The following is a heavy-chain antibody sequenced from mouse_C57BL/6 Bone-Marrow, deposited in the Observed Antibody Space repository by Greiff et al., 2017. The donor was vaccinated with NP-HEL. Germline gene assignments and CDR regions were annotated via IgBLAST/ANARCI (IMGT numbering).Heavy chain of an antibody. J-gene: IGHJ3*01. Sequence: QVQLKESGAELARPGASVKLSCKASGYTFTSYGISWVKQRTGQGLEWIGEIYPRSGNTYYNEKFKGKATLTADKSSSTAYMELRSLTSEDSAVYFCARSGDGSSYGWFAYWGQGTLVTVSA. CDR2: IYPRSGNT. V-gene: IGHV1-81*01. CDR1: GYTFTSYG. CDR3: ARSGDGSSYGWFAY. D-gene: IGHD1-1*01.